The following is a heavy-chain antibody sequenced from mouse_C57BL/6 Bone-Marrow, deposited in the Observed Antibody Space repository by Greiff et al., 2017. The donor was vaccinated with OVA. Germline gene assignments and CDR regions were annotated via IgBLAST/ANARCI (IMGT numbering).Heavy chain of an antibody. V-gene: IGHV5-6*02. J-gene: IGHJ4*01. D-gene: IGHD1-1*01. CDR2: ISSGGSYT. Sequence: EVKLVESGGDLVKPGGSLKLSCAASGFTFSSYGMSWVRQTPDKRLEWVATISSGGSYTYYPDSVKGRFTISRDNAKNTLYLQMSSLKSEDTAMYYCARHPIYYYGSEYYAMDYWGQGTSVTVSS. CDR1: GFTFSSYG. CDR3: ARHPIYYYGSEYYAMDY.